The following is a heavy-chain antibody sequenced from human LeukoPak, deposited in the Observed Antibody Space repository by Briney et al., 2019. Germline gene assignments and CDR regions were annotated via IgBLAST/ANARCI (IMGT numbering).Heavy chain of an antibody. Sequence: GGSLRLSCAASGFTFSSYAMSWVREAPGKGLEWVSAISGSGGSTYYADSVKGRFTISRDNSKNTLYLQMNSLRAEDTAVYYCAKAMVGATVRACDIWGQGTMVTVSS. CDR2: ISGSGGST. CDR1: GFTFSSYA. V-gene: IGHV3-23*01. D-gene: IGHD1-26*01. CDR3: AKAMVGATVRACDI. J-gene: IGHJ3*02.